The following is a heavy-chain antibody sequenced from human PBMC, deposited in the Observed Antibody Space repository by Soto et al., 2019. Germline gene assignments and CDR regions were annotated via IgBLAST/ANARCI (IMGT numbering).Heavy chain of an antibody. J-gene: IGHJ5*02. CDR2: ISDGGGT. D-gene: IGHD2-2*01. CDR1: GFTFSNYA. CDR3: AKVVNYSSNPNLSDP. V-gene: IGHV3-23*01. Sequence: VQLLESGGGLVQPGGSLRLSCAASGFTFSNYAMSWLRQAPGKGLEWVSTISDGGGTYYADSGKGRFTISRDNSKSTLFLQMNSPRAGDTAIYYCAKVVNYSSNPNLSDPWGQGTLVTVSS.